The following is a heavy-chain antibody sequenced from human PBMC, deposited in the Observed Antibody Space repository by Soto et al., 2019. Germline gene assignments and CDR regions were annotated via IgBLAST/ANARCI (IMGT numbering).Heavy chain of an antibody. CDR2: INASIGKT. CDR3: ARADIVVVTATLMAVFDY. D-gene: IGHD2-21*02. Sequence: ASVKVSCKASGGTFSSYAISWVRQAPGQGLEWMGWINASIGKTKYSQKFQGRVTITRDASASTAYMELSSLRSEDTAVYYCARADIVVVTATLMAVFDYWGQGTLVTVSS. V-gene: IGHV1-3*01. CDR1: GGTFSSYA. J-gene: IGHJ4*02.